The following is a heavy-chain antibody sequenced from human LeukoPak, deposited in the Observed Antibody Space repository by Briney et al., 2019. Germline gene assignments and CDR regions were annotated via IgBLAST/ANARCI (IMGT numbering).Heavy chain of an antibody. J-gene: IGHJ4*02. D-gene: IGHD3-10*01. V-gene: IGHV3-30*03. CDR1: GFTFSSYG. Sequence: PGRSLRLSCAASGFTFSSYGMHWVRQAPGKGLEWVAVISSDGSNKYYADSVKGRFTISRDNAKNSLYLQMNSLRAEDTAVYYCARGYGSGSSHIDYWGQGTLVTVSS. CDR2: ISSDGSNK. CDR3: ARGYGSGSSHIDY.